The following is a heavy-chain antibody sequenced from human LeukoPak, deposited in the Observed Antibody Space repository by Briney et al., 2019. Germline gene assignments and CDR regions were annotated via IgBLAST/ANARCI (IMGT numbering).Heavy chain of an antibody. CDR1: GFTFSDYY. V-gene: IGHV3-11*01. Sequence: GGSLRLSCAASGFTFSDYYMTWIRQAPGKGLEWVLYIGGSGPTIYYADSVEGRFTVSRDNAKNSLHLQMNSLRAEDTAVYYCARDRSGYYHGLDYWGQGILSPSPQ. CDR3: ARDRSGYYHGLDY. D-gene: IGHD3-22*01. CDR2: IGGSGPTI. J-gene: IGHJ4*02.